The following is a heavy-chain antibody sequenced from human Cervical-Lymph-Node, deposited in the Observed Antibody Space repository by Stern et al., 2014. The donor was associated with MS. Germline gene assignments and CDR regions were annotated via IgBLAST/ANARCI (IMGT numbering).Heavy chain of an antibody. CDR1: GVTFSSYA. CDR3: ARAGVGATIDYYYGMDV. Sequence: VQLVQSGAEVKKPGSSVKVSCKASGVTFSSYAISWVRQAPGQGLEWMGGLIPIFGTANYAQKFQGRVTITADESTRTAYMELSSLRSEDTTVYYCARAGVGATIDYYYGMDVWGQGTTVTVSS. CDR2: LIPIFGTA. J-gene: IGHJ6*02. D-gene: IGHD1-26*01. V-gene: IGHV1-69*01.